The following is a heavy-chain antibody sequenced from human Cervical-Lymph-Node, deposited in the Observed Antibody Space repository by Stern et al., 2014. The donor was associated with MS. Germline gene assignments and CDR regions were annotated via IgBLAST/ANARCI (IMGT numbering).Heavy chain of an antibody. CDR2: ISGSGGRP. CDR1: GFTFSSYA. CDR3: AKEMYSSGFAPIDY. Sequence: EVQLVESGGGLVQPGGSLRLSCAASGFTFSSYAMSWVRQAPGKGLEWVSAISGSGGRPYYADSVKGRFTISRENSKNTLYLQINSLRAEDTAVYYCAKEMYSSGFAPIDYWGQGTLVTVSS. D-gene: IGHD6-19*01. V-gene: IGHV3-23*04. J-gene: IGHJ4*02.